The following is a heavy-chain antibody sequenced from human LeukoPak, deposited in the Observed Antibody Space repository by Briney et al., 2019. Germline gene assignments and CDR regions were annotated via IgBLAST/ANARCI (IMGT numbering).Heavy chain of an antibody. CDR1: GCTFIHYC. J-gene: IGHJ5*02. Sequence: ASVTVSCKSCGCTFIHYCITWVRQPTGQGLDWICWISYYNRNTNSAQKLQGRITNTPDTSTRTAYMGLKNLTSEDTAVYYCARGDADCSGGNSHYSWFDPWGQGTLVTVSS. D-gene: IGHD2-15*01. V-gene: IGHV1-18*01. CDR3: ARGDADCSGGNSHYSWFDP. CDR2: ISYYNRNT.